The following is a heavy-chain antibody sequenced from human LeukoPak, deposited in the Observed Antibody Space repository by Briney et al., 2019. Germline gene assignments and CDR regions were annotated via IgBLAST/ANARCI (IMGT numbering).Heavy chain of an antibody. D-gene: IGHD4-17*01. CDR3: ARDYGEQYNWFDP. V-gene: IGHV1-2*04. J-gene: IGHJ5*02. CDR2: INPNSGGT. CDR1: GYTFTGYY. Sequence: GASVKVSCKASGYTFTGYYMHWVRQAPGQGLEWMGWINPNSGGTNYAQKFQGWVTMARDTSISTAYMELSRLRSDDTAVYYCARDYGEQYNWFDPWGQGTLVTVSS.